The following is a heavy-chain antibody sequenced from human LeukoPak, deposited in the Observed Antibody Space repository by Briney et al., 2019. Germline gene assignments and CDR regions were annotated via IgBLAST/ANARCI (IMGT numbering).Heavy chain of an antibody. CDR2: INHSGST. V-gene: IGHV4-34*01. D-gene: IGHD6-19*01. J-gene: IGHJ3*02. Sequence: PETLSLTCAVYGGSFSGYYWSWIRQPPGKGLEWIGEINHSGSTNYNPSLKSRVTISVDTSKNQFSLKLSSVTAADTAVYYCARGHSSGWYGLFDIWGQGTMVTVSS. CDR1: GGSFSGYY. CDR3: ARGHSSGWYGLFDI.